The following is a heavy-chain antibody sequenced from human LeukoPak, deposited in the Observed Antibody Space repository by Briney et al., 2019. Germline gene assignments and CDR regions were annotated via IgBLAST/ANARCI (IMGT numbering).Heavy chain of an antibody. Sequence: GCLRLSCAASGLTFSSYWMHWVRQAPGKGLVWVSSNNSDGSSTSYADSVKGRFTIYRDNAKNTLYLQMNSLRAEDTAVYYCARERSSSGYPDDYWGRGTLVTGSS. CDR3: ARERSSSGYPDDY. CDR2: NNSDGSST. V-gene: IGHV3-74*01. CDR1: GLTFSSYW. D-gene: IGHD3-22*01. J-gene: IGHJ4*02.